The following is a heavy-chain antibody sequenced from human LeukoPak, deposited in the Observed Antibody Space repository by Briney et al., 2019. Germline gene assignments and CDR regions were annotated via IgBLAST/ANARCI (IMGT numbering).Heavy chain of an antibody. CDR1: GFTFSSYA. CDR2: ISGSGGTT. CDR3: AARSYSSGNFYSPVDY. Sequence: GGSLRLSCAASGFTFSSYAMTWVRRAPGKGLEWVSSISGSGGTTYYADSVKGRFTISRDNSRNTLHLQMNSLRAEDPAVYYCAARSYSSGNFYSPVDYWGQGTLVTVSS. J-gene: IGHJ4*02. D-gene: IGHD3-10*01. V-gene: IGHV3-23*01.